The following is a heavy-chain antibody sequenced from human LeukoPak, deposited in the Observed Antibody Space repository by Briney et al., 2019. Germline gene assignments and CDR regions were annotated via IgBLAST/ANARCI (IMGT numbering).Heavy chain of an antibody. CDR2: ISRNGGST. CDR1: GFTFSSFA. D-gene: IGHD2/OR15-2a*01. CDR3: VKDLRSDFMGVLSRYLSY. Sequence: GRSLRLSCSASGFTFSSFAMHWVRQAPGKGLEYVAAISRNGGSTYYADSVKGRFTISRDNSKNTLYLQMSSLGAEDTAVYLCVKDLRSDFMGVLSRYLSYWGQGTLVTVSS. J-gene: IGHJ4*02. V-gene: IGHV3-64D*09.